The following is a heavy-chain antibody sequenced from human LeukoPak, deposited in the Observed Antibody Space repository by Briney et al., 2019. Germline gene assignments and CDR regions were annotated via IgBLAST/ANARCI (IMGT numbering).Heavy chain of an antibody. J-gene: IGHJ4*02. Sequence: PSETLSLTCTVSGGSISSYYWSWIRQPPGKGLEWIGYIYYSGSTNYNPSLKSRVTISVDTSKNQFSLKLSSVTAADTAVYYCAGQLRGVFLGPQGYFDYWGQGTLVTVSS. V-gene: IGHV4-59*08. D-gene: IGHD3-10*01. CDR2: IYYSGST. CDR3: AGQLRGVFLGPQGYFDY. CDR1: GGSISSYY.